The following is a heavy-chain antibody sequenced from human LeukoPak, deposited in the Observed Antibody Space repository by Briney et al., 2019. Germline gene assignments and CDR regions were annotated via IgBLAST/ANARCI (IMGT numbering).Heavy chain of an antibody. J-gene: IGHJ4*02. Sequence: GGSLRLSCAASGFTFSSYTMNWVRQAPGKGLEWVSSISSSSSYIYYADSVKGRFTISRDNAKNSLYLQMNSLRAEDTAAYYCARVAGYCSSTICYKDCWGQGTLVTVSS. CDR2: ISSSSSYI. CDR1: GFTFSSYT. CDR3: ARVAGYCSSTICYKDC. D-gene: IGHD2-2*02. V-gene: IGHV3-21*04.